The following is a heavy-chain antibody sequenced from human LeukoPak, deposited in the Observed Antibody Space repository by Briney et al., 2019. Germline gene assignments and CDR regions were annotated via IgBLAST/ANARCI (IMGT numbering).Heavy chain of an antibody. D-gene: IGHD3-3*01. V-gene: IGHV3-7*01. CDR3: AREGYDFWSGYHFDY. CDR1: GFTFSSYW. J-gene: IGHJ4*02. Sequence: GGSLRLSCAASGFTFSSYWMSWVRQAPGKGLEWVANIKQDGSEKYYVDSVKGRFTISRDNAKNSLYLQMNSLRAEDTAVYYCAREGYDFWSGYHFDYWGQGTLVTVSS. CDR2: IKQDGSEK.